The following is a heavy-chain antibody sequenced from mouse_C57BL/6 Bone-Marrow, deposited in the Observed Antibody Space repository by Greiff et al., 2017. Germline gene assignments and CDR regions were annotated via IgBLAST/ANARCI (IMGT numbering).Heavy chain of an antibody. Sequence: VQLQQSGAELVRPGASVKLSCTASGFNIKDDYMHWVKQRPEQGLEWIGWIDPENGDTEYASKFQGKATITADTSSNTAYLQLSILTSEDTAVYYCTHYYYGSYYFDYWGQGTTLTVSS. D-gene: IGHD1-1*01. CDR3: THYYYGSYYFDY. J-gene: IGHJ2*01. V-gene: IGHV14-4*01. CDR1: GFNIKDDY. CDR2: IDPENGDT.